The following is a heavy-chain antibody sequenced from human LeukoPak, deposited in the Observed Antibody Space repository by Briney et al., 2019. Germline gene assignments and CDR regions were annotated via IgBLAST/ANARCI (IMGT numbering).Heavy chain of an antibody. V-gene: IGHV4-4*09. J-gene: IGHJ5*02. D-gene: IGHD3-10*01. CDR3: ARHGSVRSPLGP. CDR2: IYATGST. CDR1: GGSISSYY. Sequence: SETLSLTCTVSGGSISSYYWSWIRQPPGKGLEWIGYIYATGSTNYNPSLKSRVIISVDTSKNQFSLNLRSVTAADTAVYYCARHGSVRSPLGPWGRGTLVTVSS.